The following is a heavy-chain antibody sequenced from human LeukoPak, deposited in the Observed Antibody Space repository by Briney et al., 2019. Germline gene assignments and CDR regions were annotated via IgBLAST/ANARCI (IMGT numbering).Heavy chain of an antibody. CDR2: INPNSGDT. J-gene: IGHJ4*02. V-gene: IGHV1-2*06. CDR3: ARALDSSGYYVVY. Sequence: GASVKVSCKASGYTFTSYYMHWVRQPPGQGLEWMGRINPNSGDTNYAPKFQGEVTMTRDTSISTAFMEVSRLRSDDTAVYYCARALDSSGYYVVYWGQGTLVTVSS. D-gene: IGHD3-22*01. CDR1: GYTFTSYY.